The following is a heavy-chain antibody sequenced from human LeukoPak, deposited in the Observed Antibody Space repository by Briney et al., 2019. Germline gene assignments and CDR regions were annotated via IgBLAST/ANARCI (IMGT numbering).Heavy chain of an antibody. CDR3: AKSPNFWSGFDA. V-gene: IGHV3-23*01. Sequence: PGGSLRLSCAASGFTFSSYAMGWVRQAPGKGLEWVSVISNSGSSTYYADSVKGRFTISRDNSKNTLYLQMRSLRAEDTAVYYCAKSPNFWSGFDAWGQGTMVTVPS. CDR1: GFTFSSYA. D-gene: IGHD3-3*01. CDR2: ISNSGSST. J-gene: IGHJ3*01.